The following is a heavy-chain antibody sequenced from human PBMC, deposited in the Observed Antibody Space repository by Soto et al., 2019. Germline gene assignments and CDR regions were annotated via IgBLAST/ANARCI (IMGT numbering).Heavy chain of an antibody. J-gene: IGHJ6*03. CDR3: AKVGCSGGSCYPSGYYYYYYMDV. Sequence: GGSLRLSCAASGFTFSDYYMSWIRQAPGKGLEWVSYISSSGSTIYYADSVKGRFTISRDNSKNTLYLQMNSLRAEDTAVYYCAKVGCSGGSCYPSGYYYYYYMDVWGKGTTVTVSS. CDR2: ISSSGSTI. CDR1: GFTFSDYY. D-gene: IGHD2-15*01. V-gene: IGHV3-11*01.